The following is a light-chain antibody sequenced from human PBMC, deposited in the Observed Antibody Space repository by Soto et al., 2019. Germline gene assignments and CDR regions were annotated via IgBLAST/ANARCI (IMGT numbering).Light chain of an antibody. J-gene: IGLJ1*01. CDR1: SSEVGSYNL. Sequence: QSVLTQPASVSGSPGQSITISCTGTSSEVGSYNLVSWYQQHPGKAPKLMIYEGSKRPSGVSNRFSGSKSGNTASLTISGLQAEDEADYYCCSYAGSSTVFGTGTKLTVL. CDR3: CSYAGSSTV. V-gene: IGLV2-23*03. CDR2: EGS.